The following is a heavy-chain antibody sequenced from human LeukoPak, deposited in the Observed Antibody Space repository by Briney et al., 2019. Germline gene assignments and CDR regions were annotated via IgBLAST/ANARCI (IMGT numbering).Heavy chain of an antibody. V-gene: IGHV3-30-3*01. CDR2: ISYDGSII. J-gene: IGHJ4*02. Sequence: AGGSLRLSCAASGFTFSSYAIHWVRQAPDKGLEWVAVISYDGSIIYYADSVKGRFTISRDNSMNTLYLQMNSLRAEDTAVYYCARDGYKSLDCWGQGTLVTVSS. CDR1: GFTFSSYA. D-gene: IGHD5-24*01. CDR3: ARDGYKSLDC.